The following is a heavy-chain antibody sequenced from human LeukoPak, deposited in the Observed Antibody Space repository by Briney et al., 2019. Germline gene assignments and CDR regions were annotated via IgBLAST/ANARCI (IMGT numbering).Heavy chain of an antibody. CDR2: INHSGST. Sequence: SETLSLTCAVYGGSFSGYYWSWIRQPPGKGLEWIGEINHSGSTNYNPSLKSRVTISVDTSKNQFSLKLSSVTAADTAVYYCASRNLGNDYWGQGTLVTVSS. CDR1: GGSFSGYY. V-gene: IGHV4-34*01. CDR3: ASRNLGNDY. J-gene: IGHJ4*02. D-gene: IGHD7-27*01.